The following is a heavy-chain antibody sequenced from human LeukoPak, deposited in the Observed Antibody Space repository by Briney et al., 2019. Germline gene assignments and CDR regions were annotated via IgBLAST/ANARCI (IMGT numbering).Heavy chain of an antibody. V-gene: IGHV1-2*06. Sequence: ASVKVSCQASGYTLTGYDMHWVRQAPGQGLEWMGRINPNSGDTNYAQNFQGRVTMTRDTSISTVYMELSRLRSDGTAVYYCARDPSAGSPHGWFDPWGQGTLVTVSS. CDR2: INPNSGDT. D-gene: IGHD2-15*01. CDR3: ARDPSAGSPHGWFDP. J-gene: IGHJ5*02. CDR1: GYTLTGYD.